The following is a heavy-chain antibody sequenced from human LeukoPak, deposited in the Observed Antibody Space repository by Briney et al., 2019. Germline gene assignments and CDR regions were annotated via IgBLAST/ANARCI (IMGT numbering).Heavy chain of an antibody. J-gene: IGHJ3*02. D-gene: IGHD3-9*01. CDR1: GFTVSSNY. CDR2: IYSGGST. Sequence: GGSLRLSCAASGFTVSSNYMSWVRQAPGKGLEWVSVIYSGGSTYYADSVKGRFTISRDNSKNTLYLQMNSLRAEDTAVYYCAKDTKSRILTGYYAFDIWGQGTMVTVSS. CDR3: AKDTKSRILTGYYAFDI. V-gene: IGHV3-66*01.